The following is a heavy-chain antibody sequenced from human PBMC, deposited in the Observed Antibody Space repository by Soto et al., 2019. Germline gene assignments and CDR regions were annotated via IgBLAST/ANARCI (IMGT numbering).Heavy chain of an antibody. CDR1: GGSISSGGYS. V-gene: IGHV4-30-2*01. Sequence: QLQLQESGSGLVKPSQTLSLTCAVSGGSISSGGYSWSWIRRPPGKGLEWIGYIYHSGSTYYNPSLKSRVTISVDRSKNQFSLKLSSVTAADTAVYYCARVDTIFGVVRWFDPWGQGTLVTVSS. D-gene: IGHD3-3*01. J-gene: IGHJ5*02. CDR3: ARVDTIFGVVRWFDP. CDR2: IYHSGST.